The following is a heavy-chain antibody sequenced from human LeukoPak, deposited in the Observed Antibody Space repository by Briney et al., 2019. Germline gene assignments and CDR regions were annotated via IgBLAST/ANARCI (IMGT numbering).Heavy chain of an antibody. J-gene: IGHJ5*02. D-gene: IGHD5-24*01. CDR1: GGSIRSRSYY. V-gene: IGHV4-39*07. Sequence: PSKTLSLTCTGSGGSIRSRSYYWGWIRQPPGKGLEWIGSIYYTGSTYYNPSLKSRVTISIETSKNQFSLRLSSVTAADTAVYYCARGFDGVGKSEFDPWGQGTLVTVSS. CDR3: ARGFDGVGKSEFDP. CDR2: IYYTGST.